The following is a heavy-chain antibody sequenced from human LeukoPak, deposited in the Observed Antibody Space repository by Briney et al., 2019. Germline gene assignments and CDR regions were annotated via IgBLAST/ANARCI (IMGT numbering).Heavy chain of an antibody. Sequence: GGSLRLSCTASGFSFSGSWMSWVRQLPGKGLEWLADMNPDGSTIVYVDSVKGRFTISRNNAKNSVYLQMDGLRAEDAAVYYCARDPLNGALDIWGQGTLVTVSS. CDR3: ARDPLNGALDI. J-gene: IGHJ3*02. V-gene: IGHV3-7*01. CDR1: GFSFSGSW. CDR2: MNPDGSTI.